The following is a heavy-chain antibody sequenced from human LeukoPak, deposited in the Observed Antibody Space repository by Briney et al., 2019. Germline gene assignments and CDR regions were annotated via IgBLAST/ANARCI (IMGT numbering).Heavy chain of an antibody. V-gene: IGHV4-39*07. Sequence: SETLSLTCTVSGGSISSSSYYWGWIRQPPGKGLEWIGSIYYSGSTYYNPSLKSRVTISVDTSKNQFSLKLSSVTAADTAVYYCARSNYDFRSGLNNWFDPWGQGTLVTVSS. CDR3: ARSNYDFRSGLNNWFDP. D-gene: IGHD3-3*01. CDR1: GGSISSSSYY. J-gene: IGHJ5*02. CDR2: IYYSGST.